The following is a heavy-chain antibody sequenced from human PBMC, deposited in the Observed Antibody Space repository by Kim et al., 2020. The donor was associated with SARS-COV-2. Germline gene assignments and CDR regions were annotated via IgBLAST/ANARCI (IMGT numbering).Heavy chain of an antibody. D-gene: IGHD6-13*01. CDR1: GYSFTSYW. V-gene: IGHV5-10-1*01. J-gene: IGHJ5*02. Sequence: GESLKISCKGSGYSFTSYWISWVRQMPGKGLEWMGRIDPSDSYTNYSPSFQGHVTISADKSISTAYLQWSSLKASDTAMYYCARTSSSWYATKIWFDPWGQGTLVTVSS. CDR2: IDPSDSYT. CDR3: ARTSSSWYATKIWFDP.